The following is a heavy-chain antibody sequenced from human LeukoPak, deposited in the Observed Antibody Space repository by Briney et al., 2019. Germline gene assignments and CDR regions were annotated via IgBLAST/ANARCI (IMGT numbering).Heavy chain of an antibody. CDR3: AKDAGLWFGELFLNWYFDL. CDR2: ISYDGSNK. D-gene: IGHD3-10*01. CDR1: GFTFSSYA. V-gene: IGHV3-30*04. J-gene: IGHJ2*01. Sequence: PGGSLRLSCAASGFTFSSYAMHWVRQAPGKGLEWVAVISYDGSNKYYADSVKGRFTISRDNSKNTLYLQMNSLRAEDTAVYYCAKDAGLWFGELFLNWYFDLWGRGTLVTVSS.